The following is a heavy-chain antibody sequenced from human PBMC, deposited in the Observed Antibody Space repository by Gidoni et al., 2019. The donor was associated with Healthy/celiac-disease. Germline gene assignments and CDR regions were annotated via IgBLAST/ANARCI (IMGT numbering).Heavy chain of an antibody. V-gene: IGHV3-23*01. CDR1: GFPFSSYA. D-gene: IGHD6-19*01. CDR2: ISGSGGST. J-gene: IGHJ4*02. CDR3: ANSYAYSSGWYYFDY. Sequence: EVQLLESGGGLVQPGGSLRLSCAASGFPFSSYAMSWVRQAPGKGLEWVSAISGSGGSTYYADSVKGRFTISRDNSKNTLYLQMNSLRAEDTAVYYCANSYAYSSGWYYFDYWGQGTLVTVSS.